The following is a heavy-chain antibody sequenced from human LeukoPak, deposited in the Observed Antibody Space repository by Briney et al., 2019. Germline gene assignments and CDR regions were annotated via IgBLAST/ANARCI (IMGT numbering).Heavy chain of an antibody. J-gene: IGHJ4*02. CDR3: ARDRGISGWYEFDY. D-gene: IGHD6-19*01. CDR1: GFTSGTYW. Sequence: PGGSLRLSCAASGFTSGTYWMSWVRQAPGEGLEWVANIKQDGSEKYYVDSVRGRFTISRDNAKNSLYLQMNSLRAEDTAVYYCARDRGISGWYEFDYWGQGTLVTVSS. CDR2: IKQDGSEK. V-gene: IGHV3-7*01.